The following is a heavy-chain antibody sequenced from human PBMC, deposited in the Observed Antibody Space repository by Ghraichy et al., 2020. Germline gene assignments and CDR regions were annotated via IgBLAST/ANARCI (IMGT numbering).Heavy chain of an antibody. Sequence: SETLSLTCTVSGGSISSYYWSWIRQPPGKGLEWIGYIYYSGSTNYNPSLKSRVTISVDTSKNQFSLKLSSVTAADTAVYYCARVGLDRSSSYYFDYWGQGTLVTVSS. CDR1: GGSISSYY. D-gene: IGHD6-6*01. V-gene: IGHV4-59*01. CDR3: ARVGLDRSSSYYFDY. J-gene: IGHJ4*02. CDR2: IYYSGST.